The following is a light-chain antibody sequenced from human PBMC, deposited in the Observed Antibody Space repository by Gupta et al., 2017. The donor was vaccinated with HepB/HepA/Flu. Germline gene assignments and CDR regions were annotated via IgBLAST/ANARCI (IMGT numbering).Light chain of an antibody. CDR3: TLYTSRSRVV. J-gene: IGLJ2*01. V-gene: IGLV2-14*03. Sequence: QSALTQPASVSGSPGQSITISCTGTSSDVGGYNYVSWYQQHPGNAPKLMCDDVTNRPSGLSKRCDAYYYATTALFNSSGLQADDDAYYYSTLYTSRSRVVFGGGTKMTVL. CDR1: SSDVGGYNY. CDR2: DVT.